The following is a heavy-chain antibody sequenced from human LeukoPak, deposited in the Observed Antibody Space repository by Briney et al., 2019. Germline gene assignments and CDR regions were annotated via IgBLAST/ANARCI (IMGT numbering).Heavy chain of an antibody. J-gene: IGHJ4*02. CDR3: ARRCSGGSCYALDY. CDR2: ISSNGGST. V-gene: IGHV3-64*01. CDR1: GFTFSSYA. Sequence: GGSLRLSCAASGFTFSSYAMHWVRQAPGKGLEYVSAISSNGGSTYYANSVKGRFTISRDNSKDTLYLQMGSLRAEDMAVYYCARRCSGGSCYALDYWGQGTLVTVPS. D-gene: IGHD2-15*01.